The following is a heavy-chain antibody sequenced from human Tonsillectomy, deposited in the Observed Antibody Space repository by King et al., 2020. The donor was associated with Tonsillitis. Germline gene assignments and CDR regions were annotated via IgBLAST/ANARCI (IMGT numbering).Heavy chain of an antibody. CDR3: VRDDYDSRGDYGGDS. J-gene: IGHJ4*02. D-gene: IGHD3-22*01. CDR1: GFTFSNYN. CDR2: ISSSSSTI. Sequence: VQLVESGGGLVQPGGSLRLSCAASGFTFSNYNMNWVRQAPGKGLEWVSYISSSSSTIYYADSVKGRFTISRDNPKNSLYLQMNSLRDEDTAVYFCVRDDYDSRGDYGGDSWGQGTLVTVSA. V-gene: IGHV3-48*02.